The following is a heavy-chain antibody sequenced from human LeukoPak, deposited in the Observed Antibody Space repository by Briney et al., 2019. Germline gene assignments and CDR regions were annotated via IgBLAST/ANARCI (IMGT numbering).Heavy chain of an antibody. J-gene: IGHJ4*02. Sequence: SVKVSCKASGGTFSSYAISWVRQAPGQGLEWMGGIIPIFGTANYAQKFQGRVTMTRDTSTSTVYMELSSLRSEDTAVYYCATDVGYYEHYFDYWGQGTLVTVSS. CDR1: GGTFSSYA. V-gene: IGHV1-69*05. CDR3: ATDVGYYEHYFDY. CDR2: IIPIFGTA. D-gene: IGHD2/OR15-2a*01.